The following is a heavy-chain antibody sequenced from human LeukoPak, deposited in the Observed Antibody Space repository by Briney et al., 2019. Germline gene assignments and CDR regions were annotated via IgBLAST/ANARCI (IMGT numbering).Heavy chain of an antibody. J-gene: IGHJ4*02. V-gene: IGHV4-38-2*02. CDR3: AREGDYGDD. D-gene: IGHD4-17*01. Sequence: SETLSLTCAVSGYSISSGYYWGWIRQPPGKGLEWIGSIYHSGSTYYNPSLKSRVTISVDTSKNQLSLKLSSVTAADTAVYYCAREGDYGDDWGQGTLVTVSS. CDR2: IYHSGST. CDR1: GYSISSGYY.